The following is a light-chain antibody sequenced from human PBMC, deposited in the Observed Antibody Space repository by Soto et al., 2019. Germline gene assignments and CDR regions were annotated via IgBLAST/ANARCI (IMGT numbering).Light chain of an antibody. V-gene: IGLV2-14*03. CDR2: DVS. Sequence: QSVLTQPASVSGSPGQAITISCSGTSSDVGAFNYVSWYQQHPGKAPKLMIYDVSNRPSGVSNRFSGSKSGNMASLTISGLRAEDEADYYCNSYTSNNTYVFGNRTKVTVL. CDR3: NSYTSNNTYV. CDR1: SSDVGAFNY. J-gene: IGLJ1*01.